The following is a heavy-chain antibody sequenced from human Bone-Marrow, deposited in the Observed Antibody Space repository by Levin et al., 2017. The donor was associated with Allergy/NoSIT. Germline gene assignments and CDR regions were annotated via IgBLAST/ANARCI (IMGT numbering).Heavy chain of an antibody. CDR3: AREAPGTTYFDY. J-gene: IGHJ4*02. CDR2: ISPSGDST. V-gene: IGHV1-46*01. CDR1: GYTLTNYF. D-gene: IGHD1-14*01. Sequence: ASVKVSCKASGYTLTNYFMHWVRQAPGRGLEWMGTISPSGDSTEYAQRFQGRVSLTRDTSTSTVYMELRSLTSEDTAVYYCAREAPGTTYFDYWGQGTLVTVSS.